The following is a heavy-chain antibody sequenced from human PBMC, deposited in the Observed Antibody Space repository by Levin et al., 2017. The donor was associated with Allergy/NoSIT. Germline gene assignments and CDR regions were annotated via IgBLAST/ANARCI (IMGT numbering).Heavy chain of an antibody. V-gene: IGHV3-48*03. J-gene: IGHJ4*02. D-gene: IGHD3-3*01. CDR1: GFTFSSYE. Sequence: LSLTCAASGFTFSSYEMNWVRRAPGKGLEWVSYISSTGSTIYSADSVKGRFTISRDNAKNSLYLHKNSLRAEDTAVYYCARQLGNFWSGYNYFDYWGQGTLVTVSS. CDR3: ARQLGNFWSGYNYFDY. CDR2: ISSTGSTI.